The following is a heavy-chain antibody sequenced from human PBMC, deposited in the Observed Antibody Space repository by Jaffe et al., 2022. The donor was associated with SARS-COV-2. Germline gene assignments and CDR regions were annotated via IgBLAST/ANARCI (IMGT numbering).Heavy chain of an antibody. Sequence: QVQLVQSGAEVKKPGASVKVSCKASGYTFTSYDINWVRQATGQGLEWMGWMNPNSGNTGYAQKFQGRVTMTRNTSISTAYMELSSLRSEDTAVYYCATMGTKEIAVAGTIYYYYYMDVWGKGTTVTVSS. CDR3: ATMGTKEIAVAGTIYYYYYMDV. J-gene: IGHJ6*03. CDR1: GYTFTSYD. V-gene: IGHV1-8*01. CDR2: MNPNSGNT. D-gene: IGHD6-19*01.